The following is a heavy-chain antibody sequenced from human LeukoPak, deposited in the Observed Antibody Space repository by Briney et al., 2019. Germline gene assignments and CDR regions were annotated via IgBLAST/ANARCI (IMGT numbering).Heavy chain of an antibody. D-gene: IGHD2-8*01. V-gene: IGHV3-74*01. Sequence: GSLRLSYAASGFTFNNYWMHWVRQGPGKGLVWVSGINSDGNNTKYADSVKGRFTISRDNAKNTVYLQMNCLRVEDTAMYYCVRGEGDCTNGVCYFDNWGQGTLVTVSS. CDR2: INSDGNNT. CDR1: GFTFNNYW. J-gene: IGHJ4*02. CDR3: VRGEGDCTNGVCYFDN.